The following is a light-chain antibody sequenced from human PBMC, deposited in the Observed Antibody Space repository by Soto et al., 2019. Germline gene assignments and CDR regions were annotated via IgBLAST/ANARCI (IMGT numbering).Light chain of an antibody. CDR3: GAWDRGLKAGV. Sequence: QVVLTQPPSVSAAPGEKVTIPCSGTSSNIGRNYVSWYQQLPGSAPKLLIYENDRRPSGIPDRFSGSKSGTAATLDITGLQTGDEADYYCGAWDRGLKAGVFGGGTKLTVL. J-gene: IGLJ3*02. CDR2: END. V-gene: IGLV1-51*02. CDR1: SSNIGRNY.